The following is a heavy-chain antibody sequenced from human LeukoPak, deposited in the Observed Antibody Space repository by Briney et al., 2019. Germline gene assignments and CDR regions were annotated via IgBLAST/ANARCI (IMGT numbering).Heavy chain of an antibody. CDR2: IWYDGSNK. CDR3: ATAIRLSWDPGDDAFDI. V-gene: IGHV3-33*01. CDR1: GFTFSSYG. Sequence: GRSLRLSCAPSGFTFSSYGMHWVRQAPGKGLGWVACIWYDGSNKYYADSVKGRFTNSRDNSKNTLYLQMNSLRAEDTAVYYCATAIRLSWDPGDDAFDIWGQGTMVTVSS. J-gene: IGHJ3*02. D-gene: IGHD1-26*01.